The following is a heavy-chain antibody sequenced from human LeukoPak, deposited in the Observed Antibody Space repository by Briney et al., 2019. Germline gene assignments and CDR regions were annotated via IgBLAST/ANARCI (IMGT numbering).Heavy chain of an antibody. J-gene: IGHJ4*02. V-gene: IGHV4-34*01. Sequence: SETLSLTCAVYGGPFSGYYWNWIRQPPGKGLEWIGGINHNGYTNYNPSLESRVTISVDTSKNQFSLKVYSLTAADTAVYFCARAGTGDRSAVFDYWGQEILVTVSS. CDR1: GGPFSGYY. CDR2: INHNGYT. CDR3: ARAGTGDRSAVFDY. D-gene: IGHD7-27*01.